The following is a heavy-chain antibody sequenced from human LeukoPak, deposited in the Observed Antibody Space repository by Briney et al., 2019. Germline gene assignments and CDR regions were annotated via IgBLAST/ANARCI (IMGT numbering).Heavy chain of an antibody. CDR3: ARGYRALVPTTYFDY. D-gene: IGHD1-1*01. CDR2: IYYSGST. CDR1: GGSISSSSYY. Sequence: SETLSLTCTVSGGSISSSSYYWGWIRQPPGKGLEWIGSIYYSGSTYYNPSLKSRVTISVDTSKNQFSLKLSSVTAADTAVYYCARGYRALVPTTYFDYWGQGTLVTVSS. V-gene: IGHV4-39*07. J-gene: IGHJ4*02.